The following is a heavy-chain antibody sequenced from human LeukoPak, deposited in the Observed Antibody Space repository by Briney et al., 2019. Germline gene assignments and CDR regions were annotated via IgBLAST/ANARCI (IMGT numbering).Heavy chain of an antibody. CDR1: GGSISSYY. CDR2: IYYSGRT. V-gene: IGHV4-59*01. J-gene: IGHJ4*02. D-gene: IGHD6-19*01. Sequence: SETLSLTCTVSGGSISSYYWSWIRQPPGKGLERIGYIYYSGRTNYNPSLKSRVTISVDTSKNQFSLKLSSVTAADTAVYYCARSGGQMAVAGTNYFDYWGQGTLVTVSS. CDR3: ARSGGQMAVAGTNYFDY.